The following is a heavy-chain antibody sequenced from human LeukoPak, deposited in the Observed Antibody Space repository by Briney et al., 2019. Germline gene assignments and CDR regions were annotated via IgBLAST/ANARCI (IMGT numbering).Heavy chain of an antibody. Sequence: ASVKVSCKASGYTFTSYGISWVRQAPGQGLEWMGGIIPIFGTANYAQKFQGRVTITADESTSTAYMELSSLRSEDTAVYYCAREMAVAGDYYYYGMDVWGQGTTVTVSS. CDR3: AREMAVAGDYYYYGMDV. CDR1: GYTFTSYG. V-gene: IGHV1-69*13. J-gene: IGHJ6*02. D-gene: IGHD6-19*01. CDR2: IIPIFGTA.